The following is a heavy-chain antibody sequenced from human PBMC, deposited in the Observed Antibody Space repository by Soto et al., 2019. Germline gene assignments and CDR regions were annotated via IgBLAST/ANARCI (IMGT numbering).Heavy chain of an antibody. J-gene: IGHJ6*03. CDR1: GDTISSDYYH. Sequence: PSETLSLTCTVSGDTISSDYYHWTWIRQSPGKGLEWIGYIHHSGSILYNPSLKSRVTISVDTSKNQFSPHLTSVTAADTAVYLCAREDEGGGSWDVGGKGPRVTLP. V-gene: IGHV4-30-4*08. CDR2: IHHSGSI. D-gene: IGHD2-15*01. CDR3: AREDEGGGSWDV.